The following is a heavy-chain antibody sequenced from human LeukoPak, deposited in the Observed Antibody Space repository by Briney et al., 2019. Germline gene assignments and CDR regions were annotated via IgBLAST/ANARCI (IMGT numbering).Heavy chain of an antibody. CDR3: ARDDRNWGYFDY. Sequence: SSETLSLTCTVSGGSISSYYWSWIRQPPGKGLEWIGYIYYSGSTNYNPSLKSRVTISVDTSKNQFSLKLSSVTAADTAVYYCARDDRNWGYFDYCGQGTLVTVSS. J-gene: IGHJ4*02. V-gene: IGHV4-59*01. CDR1: GGSISSYY. CDR2: IYYSGST. D-gene: IGHD1-14*01.